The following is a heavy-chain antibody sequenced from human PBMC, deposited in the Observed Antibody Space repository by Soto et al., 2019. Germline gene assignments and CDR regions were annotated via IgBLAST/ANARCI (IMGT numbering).Heavy chain of an antibody. CDR1: GGSFSGYY. CDR3: ALRTRGYFDWLKDY. V-gene: IGHV4-34*01. Sequence: SETLSLTCAVYGGSFSGYYWSWIRQPPGKGLEWIGEINHSGSTNYNPSLKSRVTISVDTSKNQFSLKLSSVTAADTAVYYCALRTRGYFDWLKDYWGQGTLVTVSS. J-gene: IGHJ4*02. D-gene: IGHD3-9*01. CDR2: INHSGST.